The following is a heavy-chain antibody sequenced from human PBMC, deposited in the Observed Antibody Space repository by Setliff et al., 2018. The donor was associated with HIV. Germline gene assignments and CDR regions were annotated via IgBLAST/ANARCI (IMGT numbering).Heavy chain of an antibody. Sequence: GGSLRLSCAASGLTFSSHWMHWVRQAPGKGLVWVSYIDNDASHTIHADSVKGRFTISRDNAKNTVYLQMNSLRTEDTAVYYCAKDGDYSNWDYDAFDIWGQGTMVTVSS. CDR1: GLTFSSHW. V-gene: IGHV3-74*01. J-gene: IGHJ3*02. D-gene: IGHD1-7*01. CDR2: IDNDASHT. CDR3: AKDGDYSNWDYDAFDI.